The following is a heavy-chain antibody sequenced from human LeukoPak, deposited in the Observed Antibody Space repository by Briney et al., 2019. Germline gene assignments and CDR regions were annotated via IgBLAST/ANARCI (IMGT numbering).Heavy chain of an antibody. V-gene: IGHV3-23*01. J-gene: IGHJ6*03. CDR1: GFTFSSYE. D-gene: IGHD3-10*01. Sequence: QPGGSLRLSCAASGFTFSSYEMNWVRQAPGKGLEWVSTISGSGDSTYYADSVKGRFTISRDNSKNTLYLQMNSLRAEDTAVYYCAKGGAVSSKSITMVRGTRRYYYYMDVWGKGTTVTISS. CDR3: AKGGAVSSKSITMVRGTRRYYYYMDV. CDR2: ISGSGDST.